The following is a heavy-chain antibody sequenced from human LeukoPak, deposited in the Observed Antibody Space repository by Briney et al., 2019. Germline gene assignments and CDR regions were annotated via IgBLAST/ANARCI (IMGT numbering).Heavy chain of an antibody. CDR3: ARSHYYGSGHYYYYYMDV. Sequence: SETLSLTCTGSGGSISNYFWSWFRHPAGKGLEWFGRIYTSGSTNYNPSLKSRVTMSVDTSKNQFSLKLSSVTAADTAVYYCARSHYYGSGHYYYYYMDVWGKGTTVTISS. J-gene: IGHJ6*03. CDR2: IYTSGST. CDR1: GGSISNYF. D-gene: IGHD3-10*01. V-gene: IGHV4-4*07.